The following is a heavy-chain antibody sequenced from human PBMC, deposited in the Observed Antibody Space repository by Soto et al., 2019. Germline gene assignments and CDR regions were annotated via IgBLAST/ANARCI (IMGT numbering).Heavy chain of an antibody. Sequence: GGSLRLSCAASGFTFSTYPMSWVRQAPGKGLEWVSGISGSGISTYYTDSVKGRFTISRDNSKNTVFLQMNSLREEDTAVYYCVKPPVITASYYYYDMDVWGQGTTVTVSS. J-gene: IGHJ6*02. D-gene: IGHD4-4*01. CDR1: GFTFSTYP. V-gene: IGHV3-23*01. CDR2: ISGSGIST. CDR3: VKPPVITASYYYYDMDV.